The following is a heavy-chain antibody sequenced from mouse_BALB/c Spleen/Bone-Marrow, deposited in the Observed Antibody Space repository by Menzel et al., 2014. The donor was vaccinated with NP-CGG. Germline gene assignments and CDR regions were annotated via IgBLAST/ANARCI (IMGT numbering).Heavy chain of an antibody. J-gene: IGHJ3*01. CDR3: ATLGD. CDR1: GYTFTSYW. D-gene: IGHD4-1*01. CDR2: IDPSNGRA. V-gene: IGHV1S81*02. Sequence: QVQLQQPGAELVKPGASVKLSCKASGYTFTSYWMHWVKQRPGQGLEWIGEIDPSNGRANYNEKFKSKATLTVDKSSSTAYMQLSRLRSEDSAIYYCATLGDWGQGTLVTVSP.